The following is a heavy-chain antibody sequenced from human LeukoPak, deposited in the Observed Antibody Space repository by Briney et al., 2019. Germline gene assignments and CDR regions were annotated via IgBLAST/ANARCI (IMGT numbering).Heavy chain of an antibody. V-gene: IGHV3-23*01. CDR1: GFTFSNYG. CDR3: ARRKVGGTGDY. Sequence: QPGGTLRLSCAASGFTFSNYGMSWVRQAPGKGLEWVSAVRGNGGSSFYADSVKGRFTISRDNSKNTLFLQVDSLRAEDSAIYYCARRKVGGTGDYWGQGTQVTVSS. D-gene: IGHD1-26*01. J-gene: IGHJ4*02. CDR2: VRGNGGSS.